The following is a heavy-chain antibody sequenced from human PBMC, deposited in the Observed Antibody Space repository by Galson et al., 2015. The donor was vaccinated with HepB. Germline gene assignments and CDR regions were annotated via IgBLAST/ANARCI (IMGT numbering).Heavy chain of an antibody. D-gene: IGHD3-22*01. CDR3: AILDYDSSGYYYVS. CDR2: FDPEDGET. V-gene: IGHV1-24*01. Sequence: SVKVSCKVSGYTLTELSMHWVRQAPGKGLEWMGGFDPEDGETIYAQKFQGRVTMTEDTSTDTAYMELSSLRSEDTAVYYCAILDYDSSGYYYVSWGQGTLVTVSS. J-gene: IGHJ5*02. CDR1: GYTLTELS.